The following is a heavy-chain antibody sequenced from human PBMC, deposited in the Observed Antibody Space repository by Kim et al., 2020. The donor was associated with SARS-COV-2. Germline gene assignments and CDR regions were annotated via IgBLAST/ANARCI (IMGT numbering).Heavy chain of an antibody. Sequence: GGSLRLSCAASGFTFSNYRMNWVRQAPGKGLEWVSYISMTGGTQYYADSVKGRFTISRDNARNSLYLQMNSLRDEDTALYYCATAGSRDSSAWYSNWGQGTLVTVSS. J-gene: IGHJ4*02. CDR3: ATAGSRDSSAWYSN. V-gene: IGHV3-48*02. D-gene: IGHD6-19*01. CDR1: GFTFSNYR. CDR2: ISMTGGTQ.